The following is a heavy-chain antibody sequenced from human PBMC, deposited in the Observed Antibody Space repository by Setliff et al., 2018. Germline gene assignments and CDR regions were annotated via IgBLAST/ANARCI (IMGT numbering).Heavy chain of an antibody. CDR2: IRYDGEKK. CDR3: AKDRDPRVGYYGGGPYDP. D-gene: IGHD4-17*01. CDR1: GFIFSIFC. V-gene: IGHV3-30*02. Sequence: GGSLRLSCAASGFIFSIFCLHWVRQAPGKGLEWVAFIRYDGEKKYYSGAVKGRFTISRDTSKNTLYLQMDSLRPEDTSVYYCAKDRDPRVGYYGGGPYDPWGQGTQVTVSS. J-gene: IGHJ5*02.